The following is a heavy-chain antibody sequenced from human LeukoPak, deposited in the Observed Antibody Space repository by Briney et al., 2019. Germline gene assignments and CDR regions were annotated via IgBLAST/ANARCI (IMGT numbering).Heavy chain of an antibody. CDR2: IYQDGSEK. Sequence: GGSLRLSCEASGFIFRSYWMSWVRQAPGKGLEWVANIYQDGSEKYYVDSVKGRFTISRDNAENSLYLQMNSLRAEDTAVYYCARDLHSGSYEDAFDIWGQGTMVTVSS. CDR1: GFIFRSYW. J-gene: IGHJ3*02. V-gene: IGHV3-7*01. CDR3: ARDLHSGSYEDAFDI. D-gene: IGHD1-26*01.